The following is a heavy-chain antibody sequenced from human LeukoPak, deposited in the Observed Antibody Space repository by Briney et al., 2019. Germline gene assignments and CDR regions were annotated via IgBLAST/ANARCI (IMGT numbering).Heavy chain of an antibody. D-gene: IGHD3-22*01. CDR1: GGSISSYY. CDR2: IYYSGST. V-gene: IGHV4-59*08. Sequence: PSETLSLTCTVSGGSISSYYWGWIRQPPGKGLEWIGYIYYSGSTSYNPSLKSRVTISVDTSKNQFSLKLSSVTAADTAVYYCARHYYDSSGYYYVGYFDYWGQGTLVTVSS. J-gene: IGHJ4*02. CDR3: ARHYYDSSGYYYVGYFDY.